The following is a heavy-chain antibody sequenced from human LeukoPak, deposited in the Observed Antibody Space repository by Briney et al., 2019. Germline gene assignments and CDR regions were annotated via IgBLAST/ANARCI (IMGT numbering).Heavy chain of an antibody. CDR3: ARRGTDYYDSSGPFDY. D-gene: IGHD3-22*01. J-gene: IGHJ4*02. V-gene: IGHV4-59*08. Sequence: ASETLSLTCTVSGGSISSYYWSWIRQPPGKGLEWIGYIYYSGSTNYNPSLKSRVTISVDTSKNQFSLKLSSVTAADTAVYYCARRGTDYYDSSGPFDYWGQGTLVTVSS. CDR2: IYYSGST. CDR1: GGSISSYY.